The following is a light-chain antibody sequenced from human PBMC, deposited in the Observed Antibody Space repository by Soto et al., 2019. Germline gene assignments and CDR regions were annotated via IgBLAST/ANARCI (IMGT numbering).Light chain of an antibody. Sequence: QSVLTQSPSVSASRGASVRLTCTLSSGHSSNSIAWHQQQPEKGPRYLMKINSDGSHNKGDGIPDRFSGSSSGAERYLTISSLQSDDEADYYCQTWGTGIRVFGGGTKLTVL. V-gene: IGLV4-69*01. CDR1: SGHSSNS. J-gene: IGLJ3*02. CDR3: QTWGTGIRV. CDR2: INSDGSH.